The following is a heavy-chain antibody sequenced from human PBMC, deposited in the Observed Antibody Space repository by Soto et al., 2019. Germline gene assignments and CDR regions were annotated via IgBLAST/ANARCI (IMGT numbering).Heavy chain of an antibody. CDR1: GFTFSDYA. CDR3: AKGGRQWPVTSDFNY. D-gene: IGHD6-19*01. J-gene: IGHJ4*02. CDR2: VSHDGRNT. V-gene: IGHV3-30*18. Sequence: VQLVESGGGVVQPGRSLRLSCAASGFTFSDYAMHWVRQAPGKGLEWVAVVSHDGRNTNYADSVKGRFTISRDSSKNTVSLEMTSLKAENTAVYYCAKGGRQWPVTSDFNYWGQGALVTVSS.